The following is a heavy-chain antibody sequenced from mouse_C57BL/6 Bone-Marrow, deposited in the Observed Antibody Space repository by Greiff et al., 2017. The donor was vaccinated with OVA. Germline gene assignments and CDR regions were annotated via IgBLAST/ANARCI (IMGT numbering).Heavy chain of an antibody. CDR3: ARLEFAY. J-gene: IGHJ3*01. CDR2: IWSGGST. CDR1: GFSLTSYG. V-gene: IGHV2-2*01. Sequence: VKVVESGPGLVQPSQSLSITCTVSGFSLTSYGVHWVRQSPGKGLEWLGVIWSGGSTDYNAAFISRLSISKDNSKSQVFFKMNSLQADDTAIYYCARLEFAYWGQGTLVTVSA.